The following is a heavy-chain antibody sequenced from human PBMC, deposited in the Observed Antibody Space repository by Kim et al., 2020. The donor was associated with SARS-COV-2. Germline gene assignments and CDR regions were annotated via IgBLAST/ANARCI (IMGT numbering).Heavy chain of an antibody. Sequence: ASVKVSCKASGYTFTGYYMHWVRQAPGQGLEWMGWINPNSGGTNYAQKFQGRVTMTRDTSISTSYMELSRLRSDDTAVYYCARDREYCSSTSCYTGMARDDAFDIWGQGTMVTVSS. CDR3: ARDREYCSSTSCYTGMARDDAFDI. CDR1: GYTFTGYY. D-gene: IGHD2-2*02. J-gene: IGHJ3*02. V-gene: IGHV1-2*02. CDR2: INPNSGGT.